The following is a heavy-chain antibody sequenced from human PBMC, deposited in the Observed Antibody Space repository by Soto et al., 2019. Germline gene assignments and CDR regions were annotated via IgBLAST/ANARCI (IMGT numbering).Heavy chain of an antibody. J-gene: IGHJ4*02. CDR2: ISAYNGNT. V-gene: IGHV1-18*01. D-gene: IGHD6-13*01. CDR3: ARGVARIASAGDFDY. CDR1: GYTFTSYG. Sequence: QVQLVQSGAEVKKPGASVKVSCKASGYTFTSYGISWERQAPGQGLEGMGWISAYNGNTNYAQKPQGRVTMTTDTSTSTAYMELRSLRSDDTAVYYCARGVARIASAGDFDYWGQGTLVTVSS.